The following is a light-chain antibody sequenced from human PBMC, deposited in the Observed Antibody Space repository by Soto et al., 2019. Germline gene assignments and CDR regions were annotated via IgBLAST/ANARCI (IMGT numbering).Light chain of an antibody. J-gene: IGKJ1*01. CDR3: QQYGSLSWT. CDR2: CAS. CDR1: QSVSSNY. Sequence: DSVLTQSPGTLSLSPGERATLSCRASQSVSSNYLAWYQQKPGQAPRLLIYCASTRATGVPDRFSGSGSGTDFTLTISRLEPEDFAVYHCQQYGSLSWTFGQGTKVEIK. V-gene: IGKV3-20*01.